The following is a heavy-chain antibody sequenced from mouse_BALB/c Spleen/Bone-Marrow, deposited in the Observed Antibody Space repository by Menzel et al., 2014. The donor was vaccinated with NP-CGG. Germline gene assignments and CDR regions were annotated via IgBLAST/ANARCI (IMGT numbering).Heavy chain of an antibody. D-gene: IGHD1-1*01. CDR2: IDPANGNT. V-gene: IGHV14-3*02. CDR1: GFNIKDTY. CDR3: ASYYYGSSLFAY. Sequence: DVKLQESGAELVKPGASVKLSCTASGFNIKDTYMHWVKQRPEQGLEWIGRIDPANGNTKYDPKFQGKATMTADTSSNTAYLQLSSLTSEDTAVYYCASYYYGSSLFAYWGQGTLVTVSA. J-gene: IGHJ3*01.